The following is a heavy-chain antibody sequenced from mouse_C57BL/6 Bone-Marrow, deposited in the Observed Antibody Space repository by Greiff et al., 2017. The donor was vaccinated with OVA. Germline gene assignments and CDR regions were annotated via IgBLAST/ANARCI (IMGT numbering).Heavy chain of an antibody. CDR3: ARYIFTRLRRAFDY. CDR2: IRNKANGYTT. Sequence: EVKLVESGGGLVQPGGSLSLSCAASGFTFTDYYMSWVRQPPGKALEWLGFIRNKANGYTTEYSASVKGRFTISRDNSQSILYLQMNALRAEDSATYYCARYIFTRLRRAFDYWGQGTTLTVSS. V-gene: IGHV7-3*01. CDR1: GFTFTDYY. J-gene: IGHJ2*01. D-gene: IGHD2-2*01.